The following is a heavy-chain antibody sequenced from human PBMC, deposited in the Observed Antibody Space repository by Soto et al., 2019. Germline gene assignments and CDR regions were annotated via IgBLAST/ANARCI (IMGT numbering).Heavy chain of an antibody. CDR2: ISWNSDNI. D-gene: IGHD6-19*01. Sequence: EVQLVESGGGLVQPGRSLRLSCAASGFTFDDYAMHWVRQAPGKGLEWVSGISWNSDNIAYADSVKGRFTISRDSAKNSLYLQLTSLRPEDTALYYCAKDTYPGIAVAGTDFDYWGQGTLVTVSS. J-gene: IGHJ4*02. CDR3: AKDTYPGIAVAGTDFDY. V-gene: IGHV3-9*01. CDR1: GFTFDDYA.